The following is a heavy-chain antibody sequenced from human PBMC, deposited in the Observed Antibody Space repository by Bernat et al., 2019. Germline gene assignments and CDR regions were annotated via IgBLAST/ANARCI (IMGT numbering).Heavy chain of an antibody. D-gene: IGHD6-13*01. Sequence: QVQLQQWGAGLLKPSGTLSLTCAVYGGSFSGYYWSWIRQPPGKGLEWIGEINHSGSTNYNPSLKSRVTISVDTSKNQFSLKLSSVTAADTAVYYCAGSFIAAAYYFDYWGQGTLVTVSS. CDR1: GGSFSGYY. V-gene: IGHV4-34*01. CDR2: INHSGST. CDR3: AGSFIAAAYYFDY. J-gene: IGHJ4*02.